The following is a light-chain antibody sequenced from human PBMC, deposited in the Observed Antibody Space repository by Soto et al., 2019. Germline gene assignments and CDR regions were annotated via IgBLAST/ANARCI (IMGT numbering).Light chain of an antibody. CDR1: QDLTNY. Sequence: DIQMTQSPASLASSVGDTVTITCQASQDLTNYLNWYQQKPGEAPKLLIYDTTTLEEGVPSRFSGRGSGTHFTFTIYGLQPEEAAIYSCQQYVNLPYTVGQG. V-gene: IGKV1-33*01. CDR3: QQYVNLPYT. J-gene: IGKJ2*01. CDR2: DTT.